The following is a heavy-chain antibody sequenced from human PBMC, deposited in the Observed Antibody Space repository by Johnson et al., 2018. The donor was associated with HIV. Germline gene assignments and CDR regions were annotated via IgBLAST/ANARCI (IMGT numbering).Heavy chain of an antibody. CDR1: GFTFSSYW. Sequence: VQLVESGGGLVQPGGSLRLSCAASGFTFSSYWMSWVRQAPGKGLEWVANIKQDGSEKYYVDSVKGRFTISRDNAKNSLYLQMNGLRAEDTAVYYCARDRGLWERNGAGAAFNIWGQGTTVTVSS. CDR2: IKQDGSEK. CDR3: ARDRGLWERNGAGAAFNI. V-gene: IGHV3-7*01. D-gene: IGHD1-26*01. J-gene: IGHJ3*02.